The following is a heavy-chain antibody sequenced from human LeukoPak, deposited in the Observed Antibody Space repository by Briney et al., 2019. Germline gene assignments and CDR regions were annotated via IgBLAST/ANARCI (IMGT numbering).Heavy chain of an antibody. Sequence: PSETLSLTCGVSGGSLTQSYWSWIRQSPGKGLQWIGEINHRGRTNYDPSLPSRFIISIDTSKKQFFLNVSSVTAADTGLYYCASTNYYASGTHPPYYAMDVWGHGTTVTVSS. CDR1: GGSLTQSY. CDR2: INHRGRT. J-gene: IGHJ6*02. V-gene: IGHV4-34*01. CDR3: ASTNYYASGTHPPYYAMDV. D-gene: IGHD3-10*01.